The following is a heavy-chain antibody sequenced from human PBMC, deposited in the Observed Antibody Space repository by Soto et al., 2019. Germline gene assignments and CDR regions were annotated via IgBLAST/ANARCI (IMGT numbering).Heavy chain of an antibody. CDR1: GFTFSSYA. V-gene: IGHV3-30-3*01. Sequence: QVQLVESGGGVVQPGRSLRLSCAASGFTFSSYATHWVRQAPGKGLEWVAVISYDGSNKYYADSVKGRFTISRDNSKNTLYLQMNSLRAEDTAVYYCARGDTIFGVVIIDYWGQGTLVTVSS. J-gene: IGHJ4*02. CDR2: ISYDGSNK. CDR3: ARGDTIFGVVIIDY. D-gene: IGHD3-3*01.